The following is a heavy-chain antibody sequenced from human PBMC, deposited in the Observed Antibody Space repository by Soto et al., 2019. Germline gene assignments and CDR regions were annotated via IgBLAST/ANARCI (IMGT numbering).Heavy chain of an antibody. D-gene: IGHD3-22*01. CDR2: IDWDDDK. Sequence: SGPTLVNPTQTLTLTCTFSGFSLSTSGMCVSWIRQPPGKALEWLARIDWDDDKYYSASLKTRLTISKDTSKNQVVLTMTNMDPVDTATYYCARQVALGSAYYFHYWGQGTLVTVYS. CDR1: GFSLSTSGMC. J-gene: IGHJ4*02. V-gene: IGHV2-70*11. CDR3: ARQVALGSAYYFHY.